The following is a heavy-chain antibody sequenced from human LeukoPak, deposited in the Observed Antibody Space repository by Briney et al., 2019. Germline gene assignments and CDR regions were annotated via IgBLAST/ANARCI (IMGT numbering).Heavy chain of an antibody. CDR1: GFPFSSYW. CDR2: ISSSSSYI. V-gene: IGHV3-21*01. D-gene: IGHD3-10*01. J-gene: IGHJ6*02. CDR3: ASRGGQYYGMDV. Sequence: PGGSLRLSCVASGFPFSSYWMTWVRQAPGKGLEWVSSISSSSSYIYYADSVKGRFTISRDNAKNSLYLQMNSLRAEDTAVYYCASRGGQYYGMDVWGQGTTVTVSS.